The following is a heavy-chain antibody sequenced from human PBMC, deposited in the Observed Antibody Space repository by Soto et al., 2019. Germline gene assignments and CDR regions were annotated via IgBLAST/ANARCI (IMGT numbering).Heavy chain of an antibody. CDR1: GYSFTNYW. CDR3: ARHPAVTTSLGYYYYMDV. V-gene: IGHV5-51*01. Sequence: PGESLKISCKGSGYSFTNYWIGWVRQMPGKGLEWMGIIYPGDSDTRYSPYFQGQVTISADKSISNAYLQWSSLKASDTAMYYCARHPAVTTSLGYYYYMDVWGKGTTVTVSS. D-gene: IGHD4-17*01. J-gene: IGHJ6*03. CDR2: IYPGDSDT.